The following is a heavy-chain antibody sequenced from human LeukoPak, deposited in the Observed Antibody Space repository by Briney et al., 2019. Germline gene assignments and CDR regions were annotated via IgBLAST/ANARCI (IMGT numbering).Heavy chain of an antibody. J-gene: IGHJ3*02. CDR3: ARVVREEFLEWLLPDTFDI. CDR2: FYYNRST. CDR1: VGSLSSGYYY. D-gene: IGHD3-3*01. V-gene: IGHV4-30-4*08. Sequence: SQTLSLTCTVSVGSLSSGYYYWSWIRQPPGKVLEWIGYFYYNRSTYYNPSLKSRVTISVDTSQNQFSLKLSSVTAADTAVYYCARVVREEFLEWLLPDTFDIWGQGTMVTVSS.